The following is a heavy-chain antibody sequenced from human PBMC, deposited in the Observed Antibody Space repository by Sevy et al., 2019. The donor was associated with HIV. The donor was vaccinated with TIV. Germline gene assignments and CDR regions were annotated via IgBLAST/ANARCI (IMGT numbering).Heavy chain of an antibody. D-gene: IGHD3-10*01. CDR1: GGSFSGYY. CDR3: ARSQRRVVDKGYYGSGIDY. CDR2: INHSGST. J-gene: IGHJ4*02. Sequence: SETLSLTCAVYGGSFSGYYWSWIRQPPGKGLEWIGEINHSGSTNYNPSLKSRVTISVDTSKNQFSLKLSSVTAADTAVYYCARSQRRVVDKGYYGSGIDYWGQGTLVTVSS. V-gene: IGHV4-34*01.